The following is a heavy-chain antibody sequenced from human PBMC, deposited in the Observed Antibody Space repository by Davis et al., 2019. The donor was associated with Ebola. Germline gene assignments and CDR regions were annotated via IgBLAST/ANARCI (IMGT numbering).Heavy chain of an antibody. Sequence: PGGSLRLSCKGSGYSFTSYWISWVRQMPGQGLEWMGRIDPCDSYTNYSPSFQGHVTISADKSISPAYLQWSSLKASDTAMYYCASGSWRLGYYGMDVWGQGTTVTVSS. CDR1: GYSFTSYW. CDR3: ASGSWRLGYYGMDV. J-gene: IGHJ6*02. D-gene: IGHD6-13*01. CDR2: IDPCDSYT. V-gene: IGHV5-10-1*01.